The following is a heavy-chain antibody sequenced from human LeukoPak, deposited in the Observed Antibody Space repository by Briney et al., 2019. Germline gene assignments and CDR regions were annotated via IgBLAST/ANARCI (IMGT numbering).Heavy chain of an antibody. CDR1: GVTFSNAW. V-gene: IGHV3-15*01. CDR2: IKSKTDGGTT. D-gene: IGHD3-9*01. J-gene: IGHJ4*02. Sequence: GGSLRLSCAASGVTFSNAWMSWVRQAPGKGREWVGRIKSKTDGGTTDYAAPVKGRFTISRDDSKNTLYLQMNSLKTEDTAVYYCTTSVLRYFDWLFDYWGQGTLVTVSS. CDR3: TTSVLRYFDWLFDY.